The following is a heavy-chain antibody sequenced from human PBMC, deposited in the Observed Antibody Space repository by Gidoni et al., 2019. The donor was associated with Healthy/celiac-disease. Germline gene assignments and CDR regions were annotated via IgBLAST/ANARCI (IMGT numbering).Heavy chain of an antibody. CDR2: ISWGGGST. Sequence: EVQLVESGGVVVQPGGSLRIPCAASGFTFDDYAIHWVRQAPGKGLEWVSLISWGGGSTYYADSVKGRFTISRDNSKNSLYLQMNSLRAEDTALYYCAKGSRIAAAGNVDYWGQGTLVTVSS. CDR3: AKGSRIAAAGNVDY. V-gene: IGHV3-43D*03. D-gene: IGHD6-13*01. J-gene: IGHJ4*02. CDR1: GFTFDDYA.